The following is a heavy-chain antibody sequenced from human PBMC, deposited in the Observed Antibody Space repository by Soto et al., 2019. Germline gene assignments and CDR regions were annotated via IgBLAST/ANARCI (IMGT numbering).Heavy chain of an antibody. Sequence: GESLKICCKGSGYRFTSYWIGWVRQMPGKGLEWMGIIYPGDSDTRYSPSFQGQVTISADKSISTAYLQWSSLKASDTAMYFCARHSRDTTLVMEGMDVWGQGTTVTVSS. D-gene: IGHD5-18*01. J-gene: IGHJ6*02. V-gene: IGHV5-51*01. CDR2: IYPGDSDT. CDR3: ARHSRDTTLVMEGMDV. CDR1: GYRFTSYW.